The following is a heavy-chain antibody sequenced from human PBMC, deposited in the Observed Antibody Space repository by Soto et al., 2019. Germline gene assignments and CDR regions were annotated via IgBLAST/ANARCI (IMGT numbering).Heavy chain of an antibody. V-gene: IGHV6-1*01. Sequence: PSQTLSLTCAISGDSVSTNSAALNWISPSPSRGLEWLGRTYYTSKWHNDYAISLKGRIIISPDTPKNQFSLQLTSVTPEDTAVYYCARGGAGTPYYYGLDVWGQGTTVTVSS. J-gene: IGHJ6*02. CDR2: TYYTSKWHN. D-gene: IGHD6-19*01. CDR3: ARGGAGTPYYYGLDV. CDR1: GDSVSTNSAA.